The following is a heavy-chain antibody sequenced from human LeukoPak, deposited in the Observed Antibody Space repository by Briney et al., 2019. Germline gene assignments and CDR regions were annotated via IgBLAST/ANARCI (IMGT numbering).Heavy chain of an antibody. Sequence: PGGSLRLSCAASGFTVSSNFMSWVRQAPGKGLEWVSVIFGGGTIYYADSVKGRFTISRDNSKNTLYLQINNLRAEDTAVYYCARGAIPALLYYIDYCGQGNLVTVSS. J-gene: IGHJ4*02. D-gene: IGHD1-14*01. CDR2: IFGGGTI. V-gene: IGHV3-66*01. CDR3: ARGAIPALLYYIDY. CDR1: GFTVSSNF.